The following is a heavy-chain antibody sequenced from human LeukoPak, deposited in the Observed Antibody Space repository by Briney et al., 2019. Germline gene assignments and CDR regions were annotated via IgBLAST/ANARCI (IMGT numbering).Heavy chain of an antibody. CDR3: AKSGGYGLIDY. D-gene: IGHD1-26*01. J-gene: IGHJ4*02. V-gene: IGHV4-39*01. CDR2: IYYSGST. Sequence: SETLSLTCTVSGASSSGSAYYWGWIRQPPGRGREGIVNIYYSGSTYYNESRESRITITTKRTKNQFSLKLNSVTAADTAMYYCAKSGGYGLIDYRGQGTLVTVSS. CDR1: GASSSGSAYY.